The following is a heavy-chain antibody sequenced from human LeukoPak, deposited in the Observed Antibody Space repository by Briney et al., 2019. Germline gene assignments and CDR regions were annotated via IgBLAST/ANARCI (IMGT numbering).Heavy chain of an antibody. CDR2: ISVYDGNT. Sequence: AAVKVSCKASGYTGTSFGISWVRQAPGEGVEWMGWISVYDGNTNYAQNFQGRISMTTDTSTSAAYMELRSLRSDDTAMYYCARVRTWLDPWGQGTLVTVSS. V-gene: IGHV1-18*01. J-gene: IGHJ5*02. CDR3: ARVRTWLDP. CDR1: GYTGTSFG.